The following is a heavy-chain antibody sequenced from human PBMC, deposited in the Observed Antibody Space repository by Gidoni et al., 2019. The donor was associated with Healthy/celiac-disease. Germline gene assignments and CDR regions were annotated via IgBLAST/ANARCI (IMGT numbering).Heavy chain of an antibody. J-gene: IGHJ6*02. D-gene: IGHD6-13*01. CDR2: ILPILGIA. CDR1: GGTFSSYT. CDR3: ARQIAAAGVYYYGMDV. Sequence: QVQLVQSGAEVKKPGSSVKVSCKASGGTFSSYTISGVRQAPGQGLEWMGRILPILGIANYAQKFQGRVTITADKSTSTAYMELSSLRSEDTAVYYCARQIAAAGVYYYGMDVWGQGTTVTVSS. V-gene: IGHV1-69*02.